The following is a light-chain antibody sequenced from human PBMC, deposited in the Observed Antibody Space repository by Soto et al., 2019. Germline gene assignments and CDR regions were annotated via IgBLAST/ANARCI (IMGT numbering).Light chain of an antibody. J-gene: IGKJ2*01. CDR3: QQYNNSPPYT. CDR1: QSVSSN. Sequence: EIVMTQSPATLSVSPGERATLSCRASQSVSSNLAWYQQKPGQAPRLLIYGASTRATGIPARFSGSGSGTEFPLTLSSLQSEDFAVYYCQQYNNSPPYTFGQGTKLEIK. CDR2: GAS. V-gene: IGKV3-15*01.